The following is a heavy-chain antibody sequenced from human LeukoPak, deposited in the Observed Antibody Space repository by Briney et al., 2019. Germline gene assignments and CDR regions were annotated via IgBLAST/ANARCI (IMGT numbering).Heavy chain of an antibody. Sequence: PSETLSLTCAVYGGSFSGYYWSWIRQPPGKGLEWIGEINHSGSTNYNPSLKSRVTISVDTSKNQFSLKLSSVTAADTAVYYCASALRGSFDYWGQGTLVTVSS. D-gene: IGHD3-16*01. CDR1: GGSFSGYY. CDR3: ASALRGSFDY. J-gene: IGHJ4*02. V-gene: IGHV4-34*01. CDR2: INHSGST.